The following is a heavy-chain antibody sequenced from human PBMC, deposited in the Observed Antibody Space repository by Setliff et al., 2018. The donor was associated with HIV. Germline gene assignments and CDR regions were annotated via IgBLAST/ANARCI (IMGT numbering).Heavy chain of an antibody. Sequence: SETLSLTCAVSGGSISSSNWWSWVRQPPGKGLEWMGEIYHSGSANYNPSLKSRVIISIDKSKNKFSLKVSSVTAADTAVYYCARHSLGNIGDYIRIGAIDIWGQGTMVTVSS. CDR2: IYHSGSA. D-gene: IGHD4-17*01. CDR1: GGSISSSNW. V-gene: IGHV4-4*02. J-gene: IGHJ3*02. CDR3: ARHSLGNIGDYIRIGAIDI.